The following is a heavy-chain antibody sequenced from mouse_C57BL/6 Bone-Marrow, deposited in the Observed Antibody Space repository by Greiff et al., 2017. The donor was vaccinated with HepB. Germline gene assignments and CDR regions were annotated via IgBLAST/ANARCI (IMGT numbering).Heavy chain of an antibody. V-gene: IGHV1-5*01. J-gene: IGHJ2*01. Sequence: EVKLVESGTVLARPGASVKMSCKTSGYTFTSYWMHWVKQRPGQGLEWIGAIYPGNIDTSYNEKFKGKAKLTAAASASTAYMELSSLTNEDSAVYYCTREGDETDYWGQGTTLTVSS. CDR1: GYTFTSYW. CDR2: IYPGNIDT. CDR3: TREGDETDY.